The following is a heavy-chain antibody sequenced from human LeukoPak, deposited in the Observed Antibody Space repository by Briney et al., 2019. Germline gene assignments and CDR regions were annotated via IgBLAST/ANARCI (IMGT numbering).Heavy chain of an antibody. V-gene: IGHV3-23*01. Sequence: QTAGSLRLSCAASGFTFSSYAMSWVRQAPGKGLEWVSGISGSGGSTYYADSVKGRFTISRDNSKNSLYLQMNSLRAEDTAVYSCAKGTPQLYWFDYWGQGTLVTVSS. CDR2: ISGSGGST. CDR1: GFTFSSYA. D-gene: IGHD2-15*01. CDR3: AKGTPQLYWFDY. J-gene: IGHJ4*02.